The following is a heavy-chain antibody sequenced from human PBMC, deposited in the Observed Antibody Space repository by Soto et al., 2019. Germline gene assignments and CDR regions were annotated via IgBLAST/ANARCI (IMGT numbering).Heavy chain of an antibody. CDR3: ATLYMVRGVRTFDY. CDR2: IYYTGST. CDR1: GGSISSGGYY. Sequence: QVQLQESGPGLVNPSQTLSLTCTVSGGSISSGGYYWSWIRQHPGKGLEWIGYIYYTGSTYYNPSLKSRVTISVDTSKNQFSLKLSSVTAADTAVYYCATLYMVRGVRTFDYWGQGTLVTVSS. D-gene: IGHD3-10*01. J-gene: IGHJ4*02. V-gene: IGHV4-31*03.